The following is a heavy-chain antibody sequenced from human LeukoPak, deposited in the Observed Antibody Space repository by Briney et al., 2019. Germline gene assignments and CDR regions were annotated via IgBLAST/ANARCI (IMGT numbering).Heavy chain of an antibody. D-gene: IGHD1-14*01. CDR3: ARVPEPETYFDY. CDR1: GFTFSSYS. Sequence: PGGSLRLSCAASGFTFSSYSMNWVRQAPGKGLESVSSISSSSSYIYYADSVKGRFTISRDNAKNSLYLQMNSLRAEDTAVYYCARVPEPETYFDYWGQGTLVTVSS. V-gene: IGHV3-21*01. CDR2: ISSSSSYI. J-gene: IGHJ4*02.